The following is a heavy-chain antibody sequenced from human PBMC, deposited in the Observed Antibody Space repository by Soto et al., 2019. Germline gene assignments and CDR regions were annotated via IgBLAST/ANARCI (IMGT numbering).Heavy chain of an antibody. J-gene: IGHJ5*02. CDR1: GFKFRNYA. CDR2: IWFDGSKK. Sequence: GSSLRLSCAASGFKFRNYAIHWVRQAPGKGLEWLAVIWFDGSKKYYADSVKGRFTISRDNSKNTVYLDMNSLTADDSGVFYCARAHTMMILDRFDPWGHGTLVTVSS. D-gene: IGHD3-22*01. V-gene: IGHV3-33*01. CDR3: ARAHTMMILDRFDP.